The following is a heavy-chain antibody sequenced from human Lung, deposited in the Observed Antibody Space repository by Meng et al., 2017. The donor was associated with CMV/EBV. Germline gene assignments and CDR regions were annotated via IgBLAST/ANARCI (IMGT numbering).Heavy chain of an antibody. CDR3: ARPLAIRPMLGYYYGLDV. CDR2: IYSADRA. D-gene: IGHD6-6*01. CDR1: GFTVTDNY. V-gene: IGHV3-53*01. Sequence: GEXXTISCAASGFTVTDNYMIWVRQAPGKGLEWVSVIYSADRAYYADSVRGRFTISRDISKNTVYLQMLNLRAEDAAMYYCARPLAIRPMLGYYYGLDVWXQGTXVTVSS. J-gene: IGHJ6*02.